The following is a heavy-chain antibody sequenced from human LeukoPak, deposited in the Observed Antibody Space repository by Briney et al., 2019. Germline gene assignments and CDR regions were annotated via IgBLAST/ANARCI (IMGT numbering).Heavy chain of an antibody. CDR1: GGSISSYY. CDR3: ARLPAASSFDY. J-gene: IGHJ4*02. Sequence: SETLSLTCTVSGGSISSYYWSWIRQPPGKGLEWIGYVSHSGTSNYIPSLKSRVTISVDTSKNQFSLKLSSVTAADTAVYYCARLPAASSFDYWGQGTLVTVSS. CDR2: VSHSGTS. V-gene: IGHV4-59*08. D-gene: IGHD6-13*01.